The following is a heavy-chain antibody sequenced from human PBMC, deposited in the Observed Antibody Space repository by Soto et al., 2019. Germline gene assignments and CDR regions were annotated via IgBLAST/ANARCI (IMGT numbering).Heavy chain of an antibody. Sequence: SETLSLTCAVSCYSISSGYYWVWIRQPPGKGLEWIGSIYHSGSTYYNPSLKSRVTISVDTSKNQFSLKLSSVTAADTAVYYCAIIQGYCSSTSCYTSLSYYYGMDVWGQRITVTVSS. CDR2: IYHSGST. CDR1: CYSISSGYY. V-gene: IGHV4-38-2*01. CDR3: AIIQGYCSSTSCYTSLSYYYGMDV. D-gene: IGHD2-2*02. J-gene: IGHJ6*02.